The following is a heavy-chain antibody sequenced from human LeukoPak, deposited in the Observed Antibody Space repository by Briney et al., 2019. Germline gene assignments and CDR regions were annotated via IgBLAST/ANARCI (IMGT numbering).Heavy chain of an antibody. Sequence: PSETLSLTCSVYGGSLNGYYLSWIRQPPGKGLEWIGELNYNGEPNYNPSLKSRVTMSADTSKNQFSLKLSSVTAADTAVYYCARGGASSSWYAWFDPWGQGTLVTVSS. V-gene: IGHV4-34*01. CDR3: ARGGASSSWYAWFDP. J-gene: IGHJ5*02. CDR1: GGSLNGYY. D-gene: IGHD6-13*01. CDR2: LNYNGEP.